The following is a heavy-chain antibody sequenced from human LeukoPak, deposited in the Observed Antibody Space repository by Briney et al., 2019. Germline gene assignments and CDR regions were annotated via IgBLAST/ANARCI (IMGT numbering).Heavy chain of an antibody. D-gene: IGHD1-26*01. J-gene: IGHJ4*02. Sequence: GASVKVSCKASGYTFTSYDINWVRQATGQGLEWMGWMNPNSGNTGYAQKFQGRVTMTRNTSISTAYMELSSLRSEDTAVYYCARDEGVGPDRTPDGWGQGTLVTVSS. CDR3: ARDEGVGPDRTPDG. V-gene: IGHV1-8*01. CDR1: GYTFTSYD. CDR2: MNPNSGNT.